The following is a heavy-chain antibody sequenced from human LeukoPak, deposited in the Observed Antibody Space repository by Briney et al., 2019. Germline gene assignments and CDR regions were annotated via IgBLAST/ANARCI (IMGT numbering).Heavy chain of an antibody. CDR1: GGSFSGYY. Sequence: SETLSLTCAVYGGSFSGYYWSWIRQPPGKGLEWIGEINHSGSTNYNPSLKSRVTISVDTSKNQFSLKLSSVIAADTAVYYCARGPNSSGWYVNYWGQGTLVTVSS. D-gene: IGHD6-19*01. V-gene: IGHV4-34*01. CDR3: ARGPNSSGWYVNY. CDR2: INHSGST. J-gene: IGHJ4*02.